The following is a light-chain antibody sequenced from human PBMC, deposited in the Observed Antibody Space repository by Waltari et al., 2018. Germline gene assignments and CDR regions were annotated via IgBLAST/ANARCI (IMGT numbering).Light chain of an antibody. Sequence: DIVMTQSPGSLSVSLGERATLNCKSALSNLHSSENKNQLGWYQQKTGQSPKLLIYGAATRESGVPDRVSCSGSVTDFTLTIRSLQTEDVAVYYCQQYYSTPFTFGPGTKVDIK. V-gene: IGKV4-1*01. CDR3: QQYYSTPFT. CDR1: LSNLHSSENKNQ. CDR2: GAA. J-gene: IGKJ3*01.